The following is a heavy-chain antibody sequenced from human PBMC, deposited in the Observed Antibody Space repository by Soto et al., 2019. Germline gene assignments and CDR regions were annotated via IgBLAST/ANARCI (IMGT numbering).Heavy chain of an antibody. V-gene: IGHV3-30*04. CDR3: AREEAAAYFDY. CDR1: GFTFSTYH. Sequence: GGSLRLSCAASGFTFSTYHLHWVRQAPGKGLEWVALISSDGRNQYYADSVKGRSTSRDNSKNILYLQMNSLRTEDTTVYYCAREEAAAYFDYWGQGALVTVSS. CDR2: ISSDGRNQ. J-gene: IGHJ4*02. D-gene: IGHD6-13*01.